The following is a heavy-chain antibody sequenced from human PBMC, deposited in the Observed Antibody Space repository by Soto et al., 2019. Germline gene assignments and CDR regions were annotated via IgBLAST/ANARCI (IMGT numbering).Heavy chain of an antibody. Sequence: QVQLVQSGAEVKKPGSSVKVSCKASVGTFSSYAISWVRQAPGQGLEWMGGIIPISGTANYAQKFQGRVTITADESTSTAYMELSSLRSEDTAVSYCAISQGRSTSLEIYYYYYYGMDVWGQGTTVTVSS. CDR3: AISQGRSTSLEIYYYYYYGMDV. V-gene: IGHV1-69*01. J-gene: IGHJ6*02. D-gene: IGHD2-2*01. CDR2: IIPISGTA. CDR1: VGTFSSYA.